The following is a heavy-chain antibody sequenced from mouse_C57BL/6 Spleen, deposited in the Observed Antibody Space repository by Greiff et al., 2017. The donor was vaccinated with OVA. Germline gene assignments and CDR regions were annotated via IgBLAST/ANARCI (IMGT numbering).Heavy chain of an antibody. CDR3: AREGLYGY. CDR2: ISYDGSN. J-gene: IGHJ4*01. D-gene: IGHD2-10*02. V-gene: IGHV3-6*01. CDR1: GYSITSGYY. Sequence: ESGPGLVKPSQSLSLTCSVTGYSITSGYYWNWIRQFPGNKLEWMGYISYDGSNNYNPSLKNRISITRDTSKNQFFLKLNSVTTEDTATYYCAREGLYGYWGQGTSVTVSS.